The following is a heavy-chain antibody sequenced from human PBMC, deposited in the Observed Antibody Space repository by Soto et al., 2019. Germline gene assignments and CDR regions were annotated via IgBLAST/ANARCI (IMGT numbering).Heavy chain of an antibody. CDR2: IKSKTDGGTT. CDR1: GFTFSSYS. J-gene: IGHJ4*02. D-gene: IGHD3-9*01. V-gene: IGHV3-15*01. Sequence: PGGSLRLSCAASGFTFSSYSMNWVRQAPGKGLEWVGRIKSKTDGGTTDYAAPVKGRFTISRDDSKNTLYLQMNSLKTEDTAVYYCTTQGDVLRYFDWYVYWGQGTLVTVSS. CDR3: TTQGDVLRYFDWYVY.